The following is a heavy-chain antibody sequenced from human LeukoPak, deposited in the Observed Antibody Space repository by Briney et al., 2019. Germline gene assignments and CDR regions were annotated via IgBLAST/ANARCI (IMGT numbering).Heavy chain of an antibody. V-gene: IGHV3-23*01. CDR3: AKPREIRGAFDAFDI. D-gene: IGHD4/OR15-4a*01. J-gene: IGHJ3*02. Sequence: GGSLRLSCAASGFTFSSYAMSWVRQAPGKGLEWASAISGSGGSTYYADSVKGRFTISRDNSKNTLYLQMNSLRAEDTAVYYCAKPREIRGAFDAFDIWGQGTMVTVSS. CDR1: GFTFSSYA. CDR2: ISGSGGST.